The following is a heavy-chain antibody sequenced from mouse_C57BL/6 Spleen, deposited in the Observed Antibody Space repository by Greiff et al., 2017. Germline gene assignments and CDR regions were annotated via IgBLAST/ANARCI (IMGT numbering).Heavy chain of an antibody. CDR3: TRSGEDYAMDY. Sequence: VQLQQSGAELVRPGASVTLSCKASGYTFTDYEMHWVKQTPVHGLEWIGAIDPETGGTAYNQKFKGKAILTADKSSSTAYMELRSLTSEDSAVYYCTRSGEDYAMDYWGQGTSVTVSS. CDR1: GYTFTDYE. D-gene: IGHD3-1*01. V-gene: IGHV1-15*01. CDR2: IDPETGGT. J-gene: IGHJ4*01.